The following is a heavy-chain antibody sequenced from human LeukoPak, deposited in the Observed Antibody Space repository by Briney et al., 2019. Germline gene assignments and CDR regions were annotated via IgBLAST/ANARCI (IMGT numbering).Heavy chain of an antibody. CDR3: AKDESQSSNYYYGFADC. Sequence: PGGSLRLSCAASGFTFSNYGMHWVRQAPGKGLEWLAYIRHDGDNKYYVDCVKGRFTISRDNSKNTVYLQMNSLRAEDTAVYYCAKDESQSSNYYYGFADCWGQGTLVTVSS. J-gene: IGHJ4*02. CDR1: GFTFSNYG. CDR2: IRHDGDNK. V-gene: IGHV3-30*02. D-gene: IGHD4-11*01.